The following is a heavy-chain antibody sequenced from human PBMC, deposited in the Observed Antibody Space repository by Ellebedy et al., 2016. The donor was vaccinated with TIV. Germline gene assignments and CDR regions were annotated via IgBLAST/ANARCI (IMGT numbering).Heavy chain of an antibody. J-gene: IGHJ4*02. CDR1: GGSSSGYY. CDR2: INHSGST. Sequence: SETLSLTXAVYGGSSSGYYWSWIRQSPGKGLEWIGEINHSGSTNYNPSLESRITISVDTSKNQFSLKMRSVTAADTARYYCARERRDGYNIQDPHWGQGTRVTVSS. V-gene: IGHV4-34*01. D-gene: IGHD5-24*01. CDR3: ARERRDGYNIQDPH.